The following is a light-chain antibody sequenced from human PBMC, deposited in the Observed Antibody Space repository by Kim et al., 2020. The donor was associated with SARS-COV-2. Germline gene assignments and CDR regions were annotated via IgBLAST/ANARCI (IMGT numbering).Light chain of an antibody. V-gene: IGKV3-20*01. CDR3: QQHGYSPQT. J-gene: IGKJ1*01. CDR1: QIVSSSS. CDR2: DAS. Sequence: SPGERAPPPGRARQIVSSSSLAWYQHKPGQAPRLLIHDASSRATGIPDRFSGSGSGTDFTLTISRLEPEDFAVYYCQQHGYSPQTFGQGTKVDIK.